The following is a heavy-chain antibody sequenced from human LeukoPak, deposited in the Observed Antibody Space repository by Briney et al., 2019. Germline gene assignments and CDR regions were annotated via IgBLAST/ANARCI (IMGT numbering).Heavy chain of an antibody. D-gene: IGHD3-10*01. CDR1: GAPIGGFY. CDR2: ARSSGST. Sequence: PSETLSLTCTVSGAPIGGFYWSWIRQPAGKGLEWLGRARSSGSTNYIPSIRSRVTMSVDTSKNQLSLKLNTVTAADTAMYYCAREAVDYGSGSHDYWGQGILVTVSS. V-gene: IGHV4-4*07. J-gene: IGHJ4*02. CDR3: AREAVDYGSGSHDY.